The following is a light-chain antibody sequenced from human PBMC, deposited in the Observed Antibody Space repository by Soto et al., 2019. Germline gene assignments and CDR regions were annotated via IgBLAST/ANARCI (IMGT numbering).Light chain of an antibody. CDR3: QQTYSPPFT. CDR1: HTFSSF. V-gene: IGKV1-39*01. Sequence: DIQMTQSPSSLSASVGDRVTITCRASHTFSSFLNWYQQKRGKPPNLLIYGAFNLRSGVPSRFAGSGGGAEFRLTISSLQPGDFATYYCQQTYSPPFTFGQGTSLELK. CDR2: GAF. J-gene: IGKJ2*01.